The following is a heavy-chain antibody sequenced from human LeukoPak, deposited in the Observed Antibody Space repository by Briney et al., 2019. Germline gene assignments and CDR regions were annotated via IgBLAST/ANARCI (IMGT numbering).Heavy chain of an antibody. V-gene: IGHV7-4-1*02. CDR1: GYTFTSYA. CDR3: ARMWGYDILTGVRAFDI. CDR2: INTNTGNP. Sequence: GASVKVSCKASGYTFTSYAMNWVRQAPGQGLEWMGWINTNTGNPTYAQGFTGRFVFSLDTSVSTAYLQISSLKAEDTAVYYCARMWGYDILTGVRAFDIWGQGTMVTVSS. D-gene: IGHD3-9*01. J-gene: IGHJ3*02.